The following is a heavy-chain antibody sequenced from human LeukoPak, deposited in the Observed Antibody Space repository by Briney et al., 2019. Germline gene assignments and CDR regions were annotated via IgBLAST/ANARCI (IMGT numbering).Heavy chain of an antibody. CDR2: ISYDGSAK. CDR3: AKETIAVSGPNYFNY. J-gene: IGHJ4*02. Sequence: PGGSLRLSCAAFGFTFSSYGMHWVRQAPGKGLEWLAVISYDGSAKYYADSVEGRFTVSRDNSMNTMYFQMNSLRAEDTAVYYCAKETIAVSGPNYFNYWGQGTLVTVSS. D-gene: IGHD6-19*01. V-gene: IGHV3-30*18. CDR1: GFTFSSYG.